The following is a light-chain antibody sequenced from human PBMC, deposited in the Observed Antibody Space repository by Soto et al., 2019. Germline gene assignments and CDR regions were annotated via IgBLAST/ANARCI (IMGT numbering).Light chain of an antibody. CDR3: QQYGSSPWT. J-gene: IGKJ1*01. Sequence: IVMAQSPATLSVSPGERVTLSCRASQSVSSNLAWYQQKPGQAPRLLIYGASSRATGIPDRFSGSGSGTDFTLTISRREPEDFAVYYCQQYGSSPWTFGQGTKV. CDR2: GAS. CDR1: QSVSSN. V-gene: IGKV3-20*01.